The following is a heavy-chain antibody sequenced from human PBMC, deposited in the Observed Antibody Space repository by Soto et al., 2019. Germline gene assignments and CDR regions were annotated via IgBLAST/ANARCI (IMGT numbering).Heavy chain of an antibody. CDR1: GGSISSYY. V-gene: IGHV4-59*01. D-gene: IGHD6-13*01. J-gene: IGHJ4*02. CDR2: IYYSGST. Sequence: PSETLSLTCTVSGGSISSYYWSWIRQPPGKGLEWIGYIYYSGSTSYNPSLKSRVTISVDTSKNQFSLKLSSVTAADTAVYYCARDTSSSWYFDYWGQGTLVTVSS. CDR3: ARDTSSSWYFDY.